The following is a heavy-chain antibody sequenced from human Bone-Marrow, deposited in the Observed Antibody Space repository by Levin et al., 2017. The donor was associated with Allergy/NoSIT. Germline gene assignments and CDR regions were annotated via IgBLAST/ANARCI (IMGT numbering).Heavy chain of an antibody. J-gene: IGHJ6*02. CDR3: ASITGAQSHGMDV. V-gene: IGHV3-21*01. CDR1: GFTFSSYS. CDR2: ISSSSSYI. Sequence: SGGSLRLSCAASGFTFSSYSMNWVRQAPGKGLEWVSSISSSSSYIYYADSVKGRFTISRDNAKNSLYLQMNSLRAEDTAVYYCASITGAQSHGMDVWGQGTTVTVSS. D-gene: IGHD1-20*01.